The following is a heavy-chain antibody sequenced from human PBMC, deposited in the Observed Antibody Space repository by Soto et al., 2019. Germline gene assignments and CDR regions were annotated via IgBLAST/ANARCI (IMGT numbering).Heavy chain of an antibody. V-gene: IGHV3-23*01. Sequence: GGSLRLSCAVSGFTFSSYAMSWVRQAPAKGLESVSTISGSGGITYYADTVKGRITISRDNAKSTLYLQKNSLRAENMAVKYCSKPSTVSYYYYGMDVWGKWDTVTISS. CDR1: GFTFSSYA. D-gene: IGHD1-20*01. CDR3: SKPSTVSYYYYGMDV. CDR2: ISGSGGIT. J-gene: IGHJ6*04.